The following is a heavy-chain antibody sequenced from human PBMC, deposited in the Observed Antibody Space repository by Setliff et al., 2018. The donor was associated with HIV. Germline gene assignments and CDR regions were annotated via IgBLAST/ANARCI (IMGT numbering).Heavy chain of an antibody. CDR3: ARRTLITGYDY. J-gene: IGHJ4*02. CDR1: GGSISSYY. CDR2: IYYSGST. V-gene: IGHV4-59*08. Sequence: SETLSLTCTVSGGSISSYYWSWIRQPPGKGLEWIGYIYYSGSTYYNPSLKSRVTISTDTSKNQFSLKLSSVTAADTAVYYCARRTLITGYDYWGQGTLVTVSS. D-gene: IGHD3-16*01.